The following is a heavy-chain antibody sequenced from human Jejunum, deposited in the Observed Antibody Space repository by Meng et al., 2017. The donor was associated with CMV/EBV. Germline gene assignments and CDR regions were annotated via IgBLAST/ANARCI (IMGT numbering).Heavy chain of an antibody. CDR2: ISWNSGDI. Sequence: FTFDDYAMHWVRQAPGKGLEWVSGISWNSGDIGYADSVKGRFTISRDNAKSSLYLQMNSLKPEDTAFYYCAKPLSPYDFWSGTDYWGQGTLVTVSS. D-gene: IGHD3-3*01. J-gene: IGHJ4*02. CDR1: FTFDDYA. V-gene: IGHV3-9*01. CDR3: AKPLSPYDFWSGTDY.